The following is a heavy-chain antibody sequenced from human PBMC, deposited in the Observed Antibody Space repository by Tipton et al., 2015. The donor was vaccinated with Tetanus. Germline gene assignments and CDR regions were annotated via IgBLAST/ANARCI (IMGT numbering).Heavy chain of an antibody. CDR2: ITGGGSSI. Sequence: SLRLSCAASGFTFSDYYMTWIRQAPGKGLEWVSYITGGGSSIYYADSVKGRFTISRDNAKSSLYLQMNSLRVEDTAVYYCAGPALLSTYGLDIWGQGTMVTVSS. V-gene: IGHV3-11*01. D-gene: IGHD2-8*01. CDR3: AGPALLSTYGLDI. J-gene: IGHJ3*02. CDR1: GFTFSDYY.